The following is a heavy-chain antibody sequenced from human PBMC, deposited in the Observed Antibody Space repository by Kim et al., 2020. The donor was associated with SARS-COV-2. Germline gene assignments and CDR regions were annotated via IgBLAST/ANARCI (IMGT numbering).Heavy chain of an antibody. CDR1: GFTFSNAW. CDR3: TTLATTTYYDILTGYYRLDY. J-gene: IGHJ4*02. D-gene: IGHD3-9*01. V-gene: IGHV3-15*01. Sequence: GGSLRLSCAASGFTFSNAWMSWVRQAPGKGLEWVGRIKSKTDVGTTDYAAPVKGRFTISRDDSKNTLYLQMNSLKTEDTAVYYCTTLATTTYYDILTGYYRLDYWGQGTLVTVSS. CDR2: IKSKTDVGTT.